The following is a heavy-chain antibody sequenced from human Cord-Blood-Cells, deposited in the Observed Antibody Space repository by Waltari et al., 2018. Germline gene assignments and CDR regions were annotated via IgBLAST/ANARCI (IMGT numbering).Heavy chain of an antibody. CDR3: ARGEADGSSSWYFDL. J-gene: IGHJ2*01. Sequence: QVQLQASGPGLVKPSETLSLTCTVSGYSISSGYYWGWIRQPPGKGLEWIGSIYHSGSTYYNPSLKSRVTISVDTSKNQFSLKLSSVTAADTAVYYCARGEADGSSSWYFDLWGRGTLVTVSS. CDR2: IYHSGST. V-gene: IGHV4-38-2*02. D-gene: IGHD6-6*01. CDR1: GYSISSGYY.